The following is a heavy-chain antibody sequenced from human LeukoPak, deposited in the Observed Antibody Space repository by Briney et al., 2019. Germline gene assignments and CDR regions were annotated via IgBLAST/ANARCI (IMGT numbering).Heavy chain of an antibody. J-gene: IGHJ4*02. CDR1: EFTFSSYW. CDR3: ARGGLTGTTIPYFDY. CDR2: INGDGSST. Sequence: GGSLRLSCTASEFTFSSYWMHWVRQPPGKGLVWVSRINGDGSSTSYADAVKGRFTISRDNAKNTLNLRMNSLRAEDTAVYYCARGGLTGTTIPYFDYWGQGTLVTVSS. V-gene: IGHV3-74*01. D-gene: IGHD1-7*01.